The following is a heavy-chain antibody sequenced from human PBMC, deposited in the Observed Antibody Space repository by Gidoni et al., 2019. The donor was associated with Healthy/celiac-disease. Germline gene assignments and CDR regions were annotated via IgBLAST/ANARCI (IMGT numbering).Heavy chain of an antibody. J-gene: IGHJ4*02. CDR3: ARGLDY. CDR2: IYYSGST. Sequence: QVQLQESGQGLVKHSETLSLTCTVAGGSISSYYGSWIRQPTVQGLELIGYIYYSGSTNYNHSLKSRVTISVDTSKNQFSLELRSVTAADTAVYSCARGLDYWGQGTLVTVSS. CDR1: GGSISSYY. V-gene: IGHV4-59*01.